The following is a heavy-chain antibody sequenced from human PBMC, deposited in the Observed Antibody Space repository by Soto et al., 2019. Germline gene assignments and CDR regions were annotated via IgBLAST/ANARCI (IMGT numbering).Heavy chain of an antibody. J-gene: IGHJ4*02. CDR2: IYWDDDR. D-gene: IGHD5-12*01. Sequence: QITLKESGPMLVRPTQTLTLTCTFSGFSLSTSGVAVAWIRQPPGEALEWLALIYWDDDRRYNSSLKSRHTITRDTSKDQVVLTMTNMDPMDTATYFCAHSQRGPRDVWGPGILVTVSS. V-gene: IGHV2-5*02. CDR3: AHSQRGPRDV. CDR1: GFSLSTSGVA.